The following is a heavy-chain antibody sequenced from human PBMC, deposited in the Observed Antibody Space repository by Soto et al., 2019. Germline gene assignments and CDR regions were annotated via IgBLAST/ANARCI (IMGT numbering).Heavy chain of an antibody. CDR3: ARDRIQFSVDV. D-gene: IGHD5-18*01. CDR2: IYKTGST. Sequence: QVQLQESGPGLVKPSQTLSLTCSVSGGSINSGGHYWSWIRQHPGKGLEWIGHIYKTGSTDFNPSLKDRLTISIDPSKNQFSLSLRSVTDADTAVYYCARDRIQFSVDVWGQGTTVTGSS. CDR1: GGSINSGGHY. J-gene: IGHJ6*02. V-gene: IGHV4-31*03.